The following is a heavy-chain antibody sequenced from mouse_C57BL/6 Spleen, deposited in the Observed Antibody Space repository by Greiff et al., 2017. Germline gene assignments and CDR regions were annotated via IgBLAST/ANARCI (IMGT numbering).Heavy chain of an antibody. D-gene: IGHD2-3*01. V-gene: IGHV1-81*01. Sequence: VKLQQSGAELARPGASVKLSCKASGYTFTSYGISWVKQRTGQGLEWIGEIYPRSGNTYYNEKFKGKATLTADKSSSTAYMELRSLTSEDSAVYFCARVGDGSPYYFDYWGQGTTLTVSS. CDR3: ARVGDGSPYYFDY. CDR2: IYPRSGNT. CDR1: GYTFTSYG. J-gene: IGHJ2*01.